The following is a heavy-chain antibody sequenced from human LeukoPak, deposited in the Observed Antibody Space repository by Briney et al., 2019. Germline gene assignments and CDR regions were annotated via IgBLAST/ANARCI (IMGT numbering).Heavy chain of an antibody. CDR2: VYIIGSA. CDR3: ARHALGSRGSWEFDY. V-gene: IGHV4-30-4*01. CDR1: RVSLTRVVYT. D-gene: IGHD1-26*01. Sequence: QTLCPTPTLSRVSLTRVVYTTRWSPHPPRKGLEWVGGVYIIGSAHYNPSPKSRVTISVDTSKTQLTPKLSSVTAADTAVYYCARHALGSRGSWEFDYWGQGTLVTVSS. J-gene: IGHJ4*02.